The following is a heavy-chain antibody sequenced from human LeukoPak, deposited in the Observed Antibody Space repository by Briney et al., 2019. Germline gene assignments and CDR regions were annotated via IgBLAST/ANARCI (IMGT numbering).Heavy chain of an antibody. CDR1: GYSISSGYY. V-gene: IGHV4-38-2*02. J-gene: IGHJ4*02. D-gene: IGHD4-11*01. CDR2: IYHSGST. CDR3: ARDPSTTVGDC. Sequence: PSETLSLTCTVSGYSISSGYYWGWIRQPPGKGLEWIGSIYHSGSTYYNPSLKSRVTISVDTSKNQFSLKLSSVTAADTAVYYCARDPSTTVGDCWGQGTLVTVSS.